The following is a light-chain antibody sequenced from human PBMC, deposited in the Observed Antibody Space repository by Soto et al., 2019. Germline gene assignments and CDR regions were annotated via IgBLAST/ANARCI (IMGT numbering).Light chain of an antibody. Sequence: DSQMTQSPSTLSASVGDIVTITCRASQSISSLLGWYQRKPRKAPKLLIYKASSLKSGVPSRVSGSGSGTEFTLNLSSLQPDDFETYYCKQYNSYRWTFGQGNKVEI. CDR1: QSISSL. CDR2: KAS. V-gene: IGKV1-5*03. CDR3: KQYNSYRWT. J-gene: IGKJ1*01.